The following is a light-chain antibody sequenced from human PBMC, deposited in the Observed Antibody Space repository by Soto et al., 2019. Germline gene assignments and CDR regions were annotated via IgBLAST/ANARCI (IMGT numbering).Light chain of an antibody. V-gene: IGKV2-28*01. CDR1: QSLLHSNGYNY. CDR3: MQALQTPPMYT. J-gene: IGKJ2*01. Sequence: DIVMTQSPLSLPVTPGEPASISCRSSQSLLHSNGYNYLDWYLQKPGQSPQLLVYLGSNRASGVPARFSGSGSDTDFTLKISRVEPEDVGVYYCMQALQTPPMYTFGQGTNLEIK. CDR2: LGS.